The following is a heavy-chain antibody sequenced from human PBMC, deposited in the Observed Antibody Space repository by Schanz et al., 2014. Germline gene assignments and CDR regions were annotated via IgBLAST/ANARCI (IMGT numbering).Heavy chain of an antibody. D-gene: IGHD3-3*01. CDR2: ISNGGGYI. CDR3: AATTILAD. CDR1: GFAFSDYG. V-gene: IGHV3-21*02. Sequence: VQLVESGGGVVQPGKSLRLSCAASGFAFSDYGMHWVRQAPGKGLEWVSSISNGGGYIYYADSVKGRFTISRDNSKNTLYLQMNSLRVEDTAVYYCAATTILADWGQGTLVAVSS. J-gene: IGHJ4*02.